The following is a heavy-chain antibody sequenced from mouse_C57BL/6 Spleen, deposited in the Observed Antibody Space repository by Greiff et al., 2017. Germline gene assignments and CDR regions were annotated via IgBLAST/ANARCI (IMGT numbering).Heavy chain of an antibody. Sequence: QVHVKQSGAELVKPGASVKISCKASGYAFSSYCMNWVKQRPGKGLEWIGQIYPGDGDTNYNGKFKGKATLTADKSSSTAYMQLSSLTSEDSAVYFCARHQLGPFAYWGQGTLVTVSA. V-gene: IGHV1-80*01. CDR2: IYPGDGDT. CDR1: GYAFSSYC. J-gene: IGHJ3*01. CDR3: ARHQLGPFAY. D-gene: IGHD4-1*02.